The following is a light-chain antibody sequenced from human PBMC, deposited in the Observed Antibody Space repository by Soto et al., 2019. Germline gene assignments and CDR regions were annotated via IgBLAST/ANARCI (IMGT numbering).Light chain of an antibody. J-gene: IGLJ1*01. Sequence: QSVLTQPPSVSGTPGQRVTISCSGSSSNIGSHNVVWYQHLPGAAPKFLMYSNNQRPSGVPDRFAGSRSGTSASLAIVGLRSEDEAVYYCAAWDASLSACVFGNGTKVTVL. V-gene: IGLV1-47*02. CDR3: AAWDASLSACV. CDR1: SSNIGSHN. CDR2: SNN.